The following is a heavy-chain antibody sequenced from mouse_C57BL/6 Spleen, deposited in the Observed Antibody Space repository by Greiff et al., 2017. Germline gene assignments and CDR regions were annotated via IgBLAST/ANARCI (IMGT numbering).Heavy chain of an antibody. J-gene: IGHJ3*01. V-gene: IGHV1-9*01. Sequence: QVQLQQSGAELMKPGASVKLSCKATGYTFTGYWIEWVKQRPGHGLEWIGEILPGSGSTNYNEKFKGKATFTADTSANTAYMRLSSLTTEDSAIYYCAKPPSRATWLAYWGQGTLVTVSA. CDR2: ILPGSGST. D-gene: IGHD3-1*01. CDR1: GYTFTGYW. CDR3: AKPPSRATWLAY.